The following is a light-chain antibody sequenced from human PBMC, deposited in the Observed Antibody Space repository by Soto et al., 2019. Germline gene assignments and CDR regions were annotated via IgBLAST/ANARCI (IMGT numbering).Light chain of an antibody. Sequence: QSVLTQPPSASGSPGQSVTISCTGTKNDIGVYDFVSWYQHHPGKAPRLIIYEVVQRPSGVPDRFSGSKSGNTASLTVSGLQDEEQADYYCCAYVNSRSYVFGSGTKVTVL. CDR3: CAYVNSRSYV. CDR2: EVV. V-gene: IGLV2-8*01. CDR1: KNDIGVYDF. J-gene: IGLJ1*01.